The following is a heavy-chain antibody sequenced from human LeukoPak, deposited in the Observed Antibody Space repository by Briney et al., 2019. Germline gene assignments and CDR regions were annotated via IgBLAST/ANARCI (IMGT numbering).Heavy chain of an antibody. D-gene: IGHD3-9*01. CDR2: ISYDGSNK. CDR3: AKTRSFRYFDWLLDFDY. CDR1: GFTFSSYG. J-gene: IGHJ4*02. V-gene: IGHV3-30*18. Sequence: GESLRLSCAASGFTFSSYGMHWVRQAPGKGLEWVAVISYDGSNKYYADSVKGRFTISRDNSKNTLYLQMNSLRAEDTAVYYCAKTRSFRYFDWLLDFDYWGQGTLVTVSS.